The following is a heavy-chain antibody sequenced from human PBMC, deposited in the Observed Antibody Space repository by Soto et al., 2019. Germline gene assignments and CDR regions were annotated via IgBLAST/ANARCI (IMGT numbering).Heavy chain of an antibody. Sequence: EVQLVESGGTLVQPGGSLRLSCAASGFTFSTFWMHWVRQAPVKGLVWVSRINSDGSKTTYAASVKGRFTISRDNAKNTVYLQMDSMRAEDTAVYYCATVSTNSYNWLDPWGQGTLVTVSS. CDR3: ATVSTNSYNWLDP. V-gene: IGHV3-74*03. CDR1: GFTFSTFW. CDR2: INSDGSKT. D-gene: IGHD5-12*01. J-gene: IGHJ5*02.